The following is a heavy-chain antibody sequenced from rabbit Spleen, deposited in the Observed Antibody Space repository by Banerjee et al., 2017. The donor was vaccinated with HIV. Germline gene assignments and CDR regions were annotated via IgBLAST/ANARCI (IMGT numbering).Heavy chain of an antibody. J-gene: IGHJ4*01. D-gene: IGHD2-1*01. CDR1: GFSFSSSDY. Sequence: QSLEESGGDLVKPGASLTLTCTASGFSFSSSDYMCWVRQAPGKGLEWIARIDVGSSGNTYYARWAKGRFTISKTSSTTVTLQMTSLTAADTATYFCGRGDDWDLWGPGTLVTVS. V-gene: IGHV1S40*01. CDR3: GRGDDWDL. CDR2: IDVGSSGNT.